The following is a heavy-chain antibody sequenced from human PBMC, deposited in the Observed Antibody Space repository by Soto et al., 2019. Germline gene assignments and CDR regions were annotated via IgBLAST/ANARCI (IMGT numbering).Heavy chain of an antibody. D-gene: IGHD3-10*01. J-gene: IGHJ4*02. CDR2: ITVDTGNT. V-gene: IGHV1-18*01. CDR3: ARGSPGPVDH. Sequence: EASVKVSCKASGYNFARYGLSWVRQAPGQGLEWIGWITVDTGNTKHTERVTENLRGRVALTKDTSTSTAYLELRSLRSQDTAVYYCARGSPGPVDHWGQGTQVTVSS. CDR1: GYNFARYG.